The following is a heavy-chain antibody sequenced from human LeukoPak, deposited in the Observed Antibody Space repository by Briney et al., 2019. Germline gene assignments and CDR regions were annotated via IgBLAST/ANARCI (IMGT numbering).Heavy chain of an antibody. J-gene: IGHJ6*02. CDR2: IKSKTDGGTT. Sequence: GGSLRLSCAASGFTFSNAWMSWVRQAPGKGLEWVGRIKSKTDGGTTDYAAPVKGRFTISRDDSKNTLYLQMNSLKTEDTAVYYCTTEVPDTAMETSWVYYYYGMDVWGQGTTVTVSS. CDR1: GFTFSNAW. V-gene: IGHV3-15*01. D-gene: IGHD5-18*01. CDR3: TTEVPDTAMETSWVYYYYGMDV.